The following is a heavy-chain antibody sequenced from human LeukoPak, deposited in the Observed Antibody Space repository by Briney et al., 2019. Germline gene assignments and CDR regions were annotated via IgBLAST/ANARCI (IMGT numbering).Heavy chain of an antibody. V-gene: IGHV3-23*01. CDR1: GFTFSSYA. Sequence: PGGSLRLSCAASGFTFSSYAMSWVPQAPGKGLEWVSAISGSGGSTYYADSVKGRFTISRDNSKNTLYLQMNSLRAEDTAVYYCAKVPRWLVLPDAFDIWGQGTMVTVSS. CDR3: AKVPRWLVLPDAFDI. J-gene: IGHJ3*02. D-gene: IGHD6-19*01. CDR2: ISGSGGST.